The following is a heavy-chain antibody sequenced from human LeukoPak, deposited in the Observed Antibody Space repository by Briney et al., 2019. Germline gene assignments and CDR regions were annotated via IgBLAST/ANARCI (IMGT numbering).Heavy chain of an antibody. J-gene: IGHJ4*02. D-gene: IGHD3-22*01. CDR1: GFTLSSYG. V-gene: IGHV3-30*02. Sequence: GGSLRLSCAASGFTLSSYGMHWVRQAPGKGLEWVAFIRYDGSNKYYADSVKGRFTISRDNSKNTLYLQMNSLRAEDTAVYYCAKSPITMIVVVIPYFDYWGQGTLVTVSS. CDR2: IRYDGSNK. CDR3: AKSPITMIVVVIPYFDY.